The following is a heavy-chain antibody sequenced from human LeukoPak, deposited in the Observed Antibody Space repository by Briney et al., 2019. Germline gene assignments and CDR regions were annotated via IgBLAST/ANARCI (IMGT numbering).Heavy chain of an antibody. Sequence: GGSLRLSCEASGFTFSSDWMNWVRQTPEKGLEWLASIKKDGSQKIYVDSVKGRFTISRDNAKNSLYLQMNSLRVEDTGVYYCARDPPQWETPIDYWGQGTLVTVSS. D-gene: IGHD1-26*01. CDR2: IKKDGSQK. V-gene: IGHV3-7*01. CDR3: ARDPPQWETPIDY. J-gene: IGHJ4*02. CDR1: GFTFSSDW.